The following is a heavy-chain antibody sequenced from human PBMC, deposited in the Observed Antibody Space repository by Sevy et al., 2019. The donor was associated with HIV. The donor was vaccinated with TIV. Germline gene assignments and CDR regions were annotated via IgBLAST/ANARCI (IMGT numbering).Heavy chain of an antibody. CDR3: ARRAWLVGDYYFDY. D-gene: IGHD3-9*01. CDR1: GGSISSGGYY. V-gene: IGHV4-31*03. J-gene: IGHJ4*02. CDR2: IYYSGST. Sequence: SETLSLTCTVSGGSISSGGYYWSWIRQHPGKGLEWIGYIYYSGSTYYYPSLKSRVTISVDTSKNQFSLKLCSVTAADTAVYYCARRAWLVGDYYFDYWGQGTLVTVSS.